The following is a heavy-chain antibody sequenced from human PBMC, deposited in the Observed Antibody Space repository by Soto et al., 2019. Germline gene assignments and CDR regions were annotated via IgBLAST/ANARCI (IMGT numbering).Heavy chain of an antibody. V-gene: IGHV4-39*01. Sequence: PSETLSLTCTVSGGSISSSSYYWGWIRQPPGRGLEWIGSIYYSGSTYYNPSLKSRVTISVDTSKNQFSLKLSSVTAADTAVYYCARHDPTRNWFDPWGQGTLVTVSS. CDR3: ARHDPTRNWFDP. CDR2: IYYSGST. CDR1: GGSISSSSYY. J-gene: IGHJ5*02.